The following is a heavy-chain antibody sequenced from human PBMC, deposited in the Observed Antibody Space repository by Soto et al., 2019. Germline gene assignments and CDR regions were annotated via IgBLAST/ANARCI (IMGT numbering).Heavy chain of an antibody. J-gene: IGHJ6*02. CDR2: IYYSGST. CDR1: GGSVSSGSYY. CDR3: ASRLGPGDYEEYYYYYYGMDV. Sequence: SESLSITSTVSGGSVSSGSYYWSWIRQPPGKGLEWIGYIYYSGSTNYNPSLKSRVTISVDTSKNQFSLKLSSVTAADTAVYYCASRLGPGDYEEYYYYYYGMDVWGQGTTVTVSS. V-gene: IGHV4-61*01. D-gene: IGHD4-17*01.